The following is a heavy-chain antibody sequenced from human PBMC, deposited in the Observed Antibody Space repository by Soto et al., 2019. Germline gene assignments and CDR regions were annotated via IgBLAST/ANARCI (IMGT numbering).Heavy chain of an antibody. Sequence: QVQLVQSGAEVKKPGSSVKVSCKASGGTFGSFAFSWVRQAPGQGLEWMGGIIPVPGAAHYAQKFQGRVTITADESTSTAYMELSSLRSQDTAVYYCARALGCRSTSCTLDYWGQGTRVIVSS. CDR1: GGTFGSFA. CDR2: IIPVPGAA. V-gene: IGHV1-69*01. CDR3: ARALGCRSTSCTLDY. D-gene: IGHD2-2*01. J-gene: IGHJ4*02.